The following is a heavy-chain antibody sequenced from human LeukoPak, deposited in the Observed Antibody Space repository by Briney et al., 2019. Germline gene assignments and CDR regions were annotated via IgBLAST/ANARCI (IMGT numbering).Heavy chain of an antibody. CDR1: GFIFTNYF. CDR2: IYSGGST. Sequence: GGSLRLSCAASGFIFTNYFMSWVRQAPGKGLEWVAAIYSGGSTYYADSVKGRFTISRDNSKNTLYLQMNSLRAEDTAVYYCARGVPKYYFDYWGQGTLVTVSS. J-gene: IGHJ4*02. CDR3: ARGVPKYYFDY. V-gene: IGHV3-53*01. D-gene: IGHD5/OR15-5a*01.